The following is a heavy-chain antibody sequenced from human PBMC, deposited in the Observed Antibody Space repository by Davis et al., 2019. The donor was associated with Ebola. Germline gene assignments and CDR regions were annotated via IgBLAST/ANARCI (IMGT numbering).Heavy chain of an antibody. Sequence: PGGSLRLSCAASGLSFNNYRMNWVRQAPGKGLEWVANLNQDGSESYYVDSVKGRFTVSRDNARKSFYLQMNSLRVDDTAVYFCVASPGFVTSFDNWGQGTLVTVSS. CDR3: VASPGFVTSFDN. CDR2: LNQDGSES. CDR1: GLSFNNYR. J-gene: IGHJ4*02. D-gene: IGHD3-16*02. V-gene: IGHV3-7*01.